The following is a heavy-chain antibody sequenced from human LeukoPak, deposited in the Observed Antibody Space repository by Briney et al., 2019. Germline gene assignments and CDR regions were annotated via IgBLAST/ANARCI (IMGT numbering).Heavy chain of an antibody. CDR1: GGSISTNTYY. Sequence: PSETLSLTCIVSGGSISTNTYYWGWIRLPPGKGLEWIGEIHHRGTTYHNPSLRSRVTISVDTSKNQFSLRLTSVTAADTAVYYCARQVYDILTGYYTGGFDYWGQGTLVTVSS. CDR3: ARQVYDILTGYYTGGFDY. D-gene: IGHD3-9*01. CDR2: IHHRGTT. J-gene: IGHJ4*02. V-gene: IGHV4-39*01.